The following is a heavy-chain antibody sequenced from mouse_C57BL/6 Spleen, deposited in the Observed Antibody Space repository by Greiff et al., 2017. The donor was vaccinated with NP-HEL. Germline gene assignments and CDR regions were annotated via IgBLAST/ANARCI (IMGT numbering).Heavy chain of an antibody. CDR2: IYPSDSET. Sequence: VQLQQPGAELVRPGSSVKLSCKASGYTFTSYWMDWVKQRPGQGLEWIGNIYPSDSETHYNQKFKDKATLTVDKSSSTAYMQLSSLTSEDSAVYYCAREHGSSSNFDYWGQGTTLTVSS. D-gene: IGHD1-1*01. CDR1: GYTFTSYW. J-gene: IGHJ2*01. CDR3: AREHGSSSNFDY. V-gene: IGHV1-61*01.